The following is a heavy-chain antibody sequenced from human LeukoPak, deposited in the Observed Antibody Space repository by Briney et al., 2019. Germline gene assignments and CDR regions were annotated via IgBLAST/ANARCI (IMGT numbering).Heavy chain of an antibody. CDR2: ISGDGGST. Sequence: GGSLSLSCAASGFTFDDYAMHWVRQAPGKGLEWVSLISGDGGSTYYADSVKGRFTISRDNSKNSLYLQMNSLRTEDTALYYCASYGMDVWGQGTTVTVSS. J-gene: IGHJ6*02. CDR3: ASYGMDV. V-gene: IGHV3-43*02. CDR1: GFTFDDYA.